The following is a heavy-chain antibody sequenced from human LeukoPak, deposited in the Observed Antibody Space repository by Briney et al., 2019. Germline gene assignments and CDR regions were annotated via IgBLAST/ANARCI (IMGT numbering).Heavy chain of an antibody. Sequence: GASVKVSCKASGYTFTSYYMHWERQAPGQGLEWMGIINPSGGSTTYAQKFQGRVTMTRDTSTNTVYMELSSLRSEDTAVYYCASSHYDSGGYYYGLDYWGQGTLVTVSS. CDR3: ASSHYDSGGYYYGLDY. CDR1: GYTFTSYY. V-gene: IGHV1-46*01. J-gene: IGHJ4*02. D-gene: IGHD3-22*01. CDR2: INPSGGST.